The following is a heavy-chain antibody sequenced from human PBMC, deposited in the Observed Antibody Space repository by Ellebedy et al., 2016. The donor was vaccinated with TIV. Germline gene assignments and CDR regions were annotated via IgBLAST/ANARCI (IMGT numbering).Heavy chain of an antibody. V-gene: IGHV4-59*01. D-gene: IGHD3-16*01. Sequence: SETLSLXXTVSGASISTYSWTWIRQPPGKGLEWMGYFFRGGDTYYNPSLESRVFMSIDTSRNQFSLSLSSVTAADTGLYFCASFDYDVEGYYGLDVWGQGTTVTVSS. CDR2: FFRGGDT. CDR3: ASFDYDVEGYYGLDV. CDR1: GASISTYS. J-gene: IGHJ6*02.